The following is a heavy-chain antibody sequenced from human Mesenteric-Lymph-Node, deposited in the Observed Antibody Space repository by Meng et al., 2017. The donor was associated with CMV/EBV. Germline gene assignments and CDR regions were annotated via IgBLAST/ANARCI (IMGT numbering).Heavy chain of an antibody. D-gene: IGHD2/OR15-2a*01. V-gene: IGHV3-53*01. Sequence: GESLKISCAASGFTVSSYYMSWVRQAPGKGLEWVSVIYSGGSTYYADSVKGRFTISRDNSKNTLYLQMNSLRAEDTAVYYCARGVIVLGMDVWGQGTTVTVSS. CDR2: IYSGGST. CDR3: ARGVIVLGMDV. J-gene: IGHJ6*02. CDR1: GFTVSSYY.